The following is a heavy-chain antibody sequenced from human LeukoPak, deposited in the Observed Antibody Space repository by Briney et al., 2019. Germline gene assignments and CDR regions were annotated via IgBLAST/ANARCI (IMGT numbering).Heavy chain of an antibody. V-gene: IGHV3-7*01. D-gene: IGHD2-21*02. CDR2: IKQDESKR. Sequence: GESLRLPCAATGFTFSNYWMSWVRQAPGKGLEWVANIKQDESKRYFVDSVRGRFTISRDNAKNSLYLQMNSLRADDTAVYYCARDASLYCGGDSCYWAFDHRGQGTLVTVSS. CDR3: ARDASLYCGGDSCYWAFDH. J-gene: IGHJ4*02. CDR1: GFTFSNYW.